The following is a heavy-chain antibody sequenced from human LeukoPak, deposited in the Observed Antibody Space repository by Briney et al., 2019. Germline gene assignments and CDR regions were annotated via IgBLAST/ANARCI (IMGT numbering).Heavy chain of an antibody. CDR3: AGLGAPYYYDSSGYYSGYYYYYGMDV. CDR1: GGSISSYY. D-gene: IGHD3-22*01. J-gene: IGHJ6*02. Sequence: PSETLSLTCTVSGGSISSYYWSWIRQPPGKGLEWIGYIYYSGSTNYNPSLKSRVTISVDTSKNQFSLKLSSVTAADTAVYYCAGLGAPYYYDSSGYYSGYYYYYGMDVWGQGTTVTVSS. V-gene: IGHV4-59*01. CDR2: IYYSGST.